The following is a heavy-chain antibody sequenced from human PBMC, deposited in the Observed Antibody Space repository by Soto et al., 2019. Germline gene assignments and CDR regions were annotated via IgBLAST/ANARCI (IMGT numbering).Heavy chain of an antibody. Sequence: QVQLQESGPGLVKPSQTLSLRCSVSGGSVRSDDYFWSWIRQPPGKALEWMGYISHSGTAYYNPSLKRRRAMSIETAKKHFSLSLRSLTAADTATYYCARGHYDVMTGYYVRYFDYWGRGTRVTVSS. V-gene: IGHV4-30-4*01. D-gene: IGHD3-9*01. CDR2: ISHSGTA. CDR1: GGSVRSDDYF. J-gene: IGHJ4*02. CDR3: ARGHYDVMTGYYVRYFDY.